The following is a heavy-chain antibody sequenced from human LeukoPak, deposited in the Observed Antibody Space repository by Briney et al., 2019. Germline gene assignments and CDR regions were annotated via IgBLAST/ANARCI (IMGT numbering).Heavy chain of an antibody. CDR1: GGSISSYF. J-gene: IGHJ6*02. CDR2: IDYSGST. V-gene: IGHV4-59*08. CDR3: ARSSFGRPDV. D-gene: IGHD3-16*01. Sequence: SETLSLTCTVSGGSISSYFWSWIRQPPGKGLEWIGHIDYSGSTNYNPSLKSRVTISVDTSKNQFPLKLSSVTAADTAVYFCARSSFGRPDVWGQGTTVTVSS.